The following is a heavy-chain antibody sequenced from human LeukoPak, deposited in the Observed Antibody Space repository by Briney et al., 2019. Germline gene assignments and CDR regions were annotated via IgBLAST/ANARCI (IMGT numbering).Heavy chain of an antibody. CDR2: ISSSGSTI. D-gene: IGHD2-2*02. J-gene: IGHJ5*02. Sequence: GGSLRLSCAVSGFTFSDYYMSWIRQAPGKGLEWVSYISSSGSTIYYADSVKGRFTISRDNAKNSLYLQMNSLRAEDTAVYYCARAPDCSSTSCYTNWFDPWGQGTLVTVSS. V-gene: IGHV3-11*01. CDR1: GFTFSDYY. CDR3: ARAPDCSSTSCYTNWFDP.